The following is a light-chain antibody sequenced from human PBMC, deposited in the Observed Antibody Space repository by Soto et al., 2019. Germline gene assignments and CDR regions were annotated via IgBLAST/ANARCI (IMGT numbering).Light chain of an antibody. Sequence: VLTHSPATLSLSPGERATLSCGASQSVSSYLAWYQQKPGQAPRLLIYDASNRATGIPARFSGSGSGTDFTLTISSLEPEDFAVYYCQQRSSWPLTFGGGTKVDIK. CDR3: QQRSSWPLT. V-gene: IGKV3-11*01. CDR2: DAS. CDR1: QSVSSY. J-gene: IGKJ4*01.